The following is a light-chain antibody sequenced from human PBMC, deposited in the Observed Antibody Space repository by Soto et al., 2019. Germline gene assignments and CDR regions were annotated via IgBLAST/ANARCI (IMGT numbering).Light chain of an antibody. CDR1: QGISSY. J-gene: IGKJ3*01. V-gene: IGKV1-8*01. Sequence: AIRMTQSPSSLSASTGDRVTITCRASQGISSYLAWYQQKPGKAPKLLIYAASTLQSGVPSRFSGSGSGTDFTLTIRCMQSEDFANYYCQQYYSYPFTFCPGTKVDIK. CDR3: QQYYSYPFT. CDR2: AAS.